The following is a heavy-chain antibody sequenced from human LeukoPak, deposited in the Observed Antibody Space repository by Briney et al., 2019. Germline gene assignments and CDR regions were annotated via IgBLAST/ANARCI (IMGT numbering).Heavy chain of an antibody. J-gene: IGHJ4*02. CDR2: IYRSGST. V-gene: IGHV4-38-2*02. CDR3: ARGGSSTMIAGTD. D-gene: IGHD3-22*01. Sequence: SETLSLTCTVSGYSINSGYYWVWIRQPPGKGLEWIGSIYRSGSTNYNPSLKSRVTISVDTSKNQFSLKVSSVTAADTAVYFCARGGSSTMIAGTDWGQGTLLTVSS. CDR1: GYSINSGYY.